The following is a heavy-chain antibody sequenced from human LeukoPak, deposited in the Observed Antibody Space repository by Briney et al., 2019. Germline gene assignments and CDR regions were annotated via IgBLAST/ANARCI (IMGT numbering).Heavy chain of an antibody. Sequence: ASVKVSCKASGYIFTGYYMHWVRQAPGQGPEWMGVISPSGGSTTYAQKFQGRVTLTRDMSTSTDYLELSSLRSEDTAVYYCARDNSARDEAWWFNPWGQRTLVTVSS. CDR1: GYIFTGYY. D-gene: IGHD5-24*01. CDR2: ISPSGGST. V-gene: IGHV1-46*01. J-gene: IGHJ5*02. CDR3: ARDNSARDEAWWFNP.